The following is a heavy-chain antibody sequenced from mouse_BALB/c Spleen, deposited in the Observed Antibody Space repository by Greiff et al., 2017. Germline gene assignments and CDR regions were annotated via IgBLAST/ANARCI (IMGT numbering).Heavy chain of an antibody. CDR1: GFTFSSYG. CDR2: INSNGGST. J-gene: IGHJ4*01. Sequence: DVHLVESGGGLVQPGGSLKLSCAASGFTFSSYGMSWVRQTPDKRLELVATINSNGGSTYYPDSVKGRFTISRDNAKNTLYLQMSSLKSEDTAMYYCARDPDYRYAMDYWGQGTSVTVSS. D-gene: IGHD2-14*01. V-gene: IGHV5-6-3*01. CDR3: ARDPDYRYAMDY.